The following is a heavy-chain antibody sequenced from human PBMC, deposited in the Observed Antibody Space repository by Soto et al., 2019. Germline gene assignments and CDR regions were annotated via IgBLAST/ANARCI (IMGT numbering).Heavy chain of an antibody. CDR2: IYDSVNT. V-gene: IGHV4-31*03. Sequence: ASETLSLTCTVSGDSLSSGGHYWSWIRQHPGKGLEWIGHIYDSVNTYYSPSLRSRVTISADMSKNQFSLNLRSVTAADTAVYYCARVDHRGYFAILTDYWGQGTPVTVSS. D-gene: IGHD3-9*01. CDR3: ARVDHRGYFAILTDY. CDR1: GDSLSSGGHY. J-gene: IGHJ4*02.